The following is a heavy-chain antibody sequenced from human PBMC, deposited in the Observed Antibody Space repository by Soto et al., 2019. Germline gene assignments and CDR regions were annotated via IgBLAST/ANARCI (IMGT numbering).Heavy chain of an antibody. D-gene: IGHD3-3*01. V-gene: IGHV1-69*06. J-gene: IGHJ6*02. Sequence: QVQLVQSGAEVKKPGSSVKVSCKASGGTFSSYAISWVRQAPGQGLEWMGGIIPIFGTANYAQKFQGRVTITANKSTSTAYSELSSLRSEDTAVYYCSRGLRFLESLPRGLYYYYGMDFWGQGTKVTVAS. CDR3: SRGLRFLESLPRGLYYYYGMDF. CDR2: IIPIFGTA. CDR1: GGTFSSYA.